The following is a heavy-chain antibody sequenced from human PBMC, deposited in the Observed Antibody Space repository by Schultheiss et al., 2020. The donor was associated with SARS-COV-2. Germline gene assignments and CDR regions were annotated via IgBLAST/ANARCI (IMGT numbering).Heavy chain of an antibody. CDR1: GGSISRSNYN. CDR3: ARITGSDAFDI. Sequence: SETLSLTCTVSGGSISRSNYNWAWIRQPPGKGLEWIGGIYYSGNTYYNPSLKSRVTISVDTSKNQFSLKMRSVTAADTAVYYCARITGSDAFDIWGQGTMVTVSS. D-gene: IGHD1-14*01. CDR2: IYYSGNT. V-gene: IGHV4-39*01. J-gene: IGHJ3*02.